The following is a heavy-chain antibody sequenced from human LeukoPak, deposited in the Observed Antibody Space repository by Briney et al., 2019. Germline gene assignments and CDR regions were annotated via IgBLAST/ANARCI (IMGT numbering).Heavy chain of an antibody. Sequence: SETLSLTCTVSGGSISSYYWSWARQPPGKGLEWIGYIYYSGSTNYNPSLKSRVTISVDTSKNQFSLKLSSVTAADTAVYYCARAVTTVTGWFDPWGQGTLVTVSS. D-gene: IGHD4-11*01. CDR2: IYYSGST. V-gene: IGHV4-59*01. J-gene: IGHJ5*02. CDR1: GGSISSYY. CDR3: ARAVTTVTGWFDP.